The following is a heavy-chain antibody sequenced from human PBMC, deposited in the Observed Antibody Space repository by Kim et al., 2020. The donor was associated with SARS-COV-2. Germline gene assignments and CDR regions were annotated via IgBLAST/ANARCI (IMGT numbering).Heavy chain of an antibody. V-gene: IGHV4-38-2*02. CDR3: ASPLYYYGSGSYSPYYYYGMDV. CDR1: GYSISSGYY. J-gene: IGHJ6*02. CDR2: IYHSGST. Sequence: SETLSLTCTVSGYSISSGYYWGWIRQPPGKGLEWIGSIYHSGSTYYNPSLKSRVTISVDTSKNQFSLKLSSVTAADTAVYYCASPLYYYGSGSYSPYYYYGMDVWGQGTTVTVSS. D-gene: IGHD3-10*01.